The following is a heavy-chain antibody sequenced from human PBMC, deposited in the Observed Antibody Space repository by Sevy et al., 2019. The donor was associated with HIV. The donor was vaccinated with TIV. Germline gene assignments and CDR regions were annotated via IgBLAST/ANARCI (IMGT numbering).Heavy chain of an antibody. V-gene: IGHV3-23*01. CDR1: GITFSSYA. D-gene: IGHD6-13*01. J-gene: IGHJ4*02. CDR2: ISGSGDST. Sequence: GGSLRLSCAASGITFSSYAMTWVRQAPGKGLQWVSAISGSGDSTYYADSVKGRFTISRDNSKNTLYLQMNSLRAEDTAVYYSAKDAAIRRPLTGTDYWGQGTLVTVSS. CDR3: AKDAAIRRPLTGTDY.